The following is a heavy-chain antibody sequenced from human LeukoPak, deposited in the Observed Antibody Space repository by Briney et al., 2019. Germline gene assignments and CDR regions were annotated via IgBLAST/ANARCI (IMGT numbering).Heavy chain of an antibody. D-gene: IGHD3-9*01. CDR2: ISGSGGST. V-gene: IGHV3-23*01. CDR1: GFTFSSYA. J-gene: IGHJ4*02. Sequence: GGSLRLSCAASGFTFSSYAMSWVRQAPGKGLEWVSAISGSGGSTFYADFVKGRFTISRDNSKNTLYLQMSSLRAEDTAVYYCAKPILTAFGYFDYWGQGTLVTVSS. CDR3: AKPILTAFGYFDY.